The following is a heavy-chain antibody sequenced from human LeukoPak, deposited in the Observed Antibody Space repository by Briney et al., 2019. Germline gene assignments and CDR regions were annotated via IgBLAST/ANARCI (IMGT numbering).Heavy chain of an antibody. CDR3: ALQYGDYPDGDY. CDR1: GYSISSGYY. CDR2: INHSGST. Sequence: SETLSLTCTVSGYSISSGYYWGWIRQPPGKGLEWIGEINHSGSTNYNPSLKSRVTISVDTSKNQFSLKLGSVTAADTAVYYCALQYGDYPDGDYWGQGTLVTVSS. D-gene: IGHD4-17*01. V-gene: IGHV4-38-2*02. J-gene: IGHJ4*02.